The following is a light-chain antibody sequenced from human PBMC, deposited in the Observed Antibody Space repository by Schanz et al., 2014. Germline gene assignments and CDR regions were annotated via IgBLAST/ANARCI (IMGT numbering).Light chain of an antibody. J-gene: IGLJ3*02. CDR2: DVS. V-gene: IGLV2-14*01. CDR1: SSDVGDYKY. Sequence: QSALTQPASVSGSPGQSITISCTGASSDVGDYKYVSWYQQHPGKAPKLMIYDVSNRPSGVSHRFSGSKSGNTASLTISGLLAEDEADYYCSSYTTNIPRVFGGGTKLTVL. CDR3: SSYTTNIPRV.